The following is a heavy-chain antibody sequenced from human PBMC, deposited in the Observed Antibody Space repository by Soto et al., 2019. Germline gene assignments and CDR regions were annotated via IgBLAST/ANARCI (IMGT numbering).Heavy chain of an antibody. CDR1: GGSISSSSYY. J-gene: IGHJ4*02. CDR3: ARHRFDRWRDGYKPGFDY. V-gene: IGHV4-39*01. CDR2: IYYIGST. D-gene: IGHD5-12*01. Sequence: QLQLQESGPGLVKPSETLSLTCTVSGGSISSSSYYWGWIRQPPGKGLEWIGMIYYIGSTYYNPSVKMRLTIFVDTSKKKFPLKLSSVTAADTAVYYCARHRFDRWRDGYKPGFDYWGQGTLVTVSS.